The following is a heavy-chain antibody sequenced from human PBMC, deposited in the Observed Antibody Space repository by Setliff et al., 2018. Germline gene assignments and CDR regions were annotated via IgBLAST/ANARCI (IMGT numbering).Heavy chain of an antibody. D-gene: IGHD6-19*01. CDR3: ARGRAGHSGH. V-gene: IGHV4-31*03. J-gene: IGHJ4*02. CDR1: GGSISSGGYY. Sequence: SETLSLTCTVSGGSISSGGYYWSWIRQHPGKGLEWIGYTYYSGSTSYYNPSLKSRVTISVDTSKNQFSLKLSSVTAADTAVYYCARGRAGHSGHWGQGTLVTVSS. CDR2: TYYSGSTS.